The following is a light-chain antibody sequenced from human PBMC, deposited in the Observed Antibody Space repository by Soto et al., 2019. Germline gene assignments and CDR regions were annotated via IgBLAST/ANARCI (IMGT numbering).Light chain of an antibody. CDR1: QRINNW. J-gene: IGKJ2*01. V-gene: IGKV1-5*01. CDR3: QQYNSYPYT. Sequence: DIQMTQSPSTLSASVGDRVTIACRARQRINNWLAWYQQKPGRAPKLLIYDASTLESGVPSRFSGSGSGTEFILTISSLQPDDLATYYCQQYNSYPYTFGQGTKLEIK. CDR2: DAS.